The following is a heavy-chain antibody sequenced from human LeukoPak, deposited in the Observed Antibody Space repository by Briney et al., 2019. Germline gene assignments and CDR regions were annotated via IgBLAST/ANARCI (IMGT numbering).Heavy chain of an antibody. CDR3: ARDRYCSGGSCDY. V-gene: IGHV3-66*02. J-gene: IGHJ4*02. CDR2: IYSGGST. Sequence: GGSPRLSCAASGFTVSSNYMTWVRQAPGKGLEWVSVIYSGGSTYYADSVKGRFTISRDNSKNTLYLQMNSLRAEDTAVYYCARDRYCSGGSCDYWGQGTLVTVSS. CDR1: GFTVSSNY. D-gene: IGHD2-15*01.